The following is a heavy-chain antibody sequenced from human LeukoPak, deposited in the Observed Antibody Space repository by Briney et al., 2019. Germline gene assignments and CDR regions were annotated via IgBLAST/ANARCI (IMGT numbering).Heavy chain of an antibody. CDR3: ARPYCSSTSCSDAFDI. CDR2: IYPGDSDT. V-gene: IGHV5-51*01. J-gene: IGHJ3*02. Sequence: GESLQISCKGSGYSFTSYWIGWVRQLPGKGLEWMGIIYPGDSDTRYSPSFQGQVTISADKSISTAYLQWSSLKASDTAMYYCARPYCSSTSCSDAFDIWGQGTMVTVSS. D-gene: IGHD2-2*01. CDR1: GYSFTSYW.